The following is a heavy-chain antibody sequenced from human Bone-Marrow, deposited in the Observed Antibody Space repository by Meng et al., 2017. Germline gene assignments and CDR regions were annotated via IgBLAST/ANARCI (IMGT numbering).Heavy chain of an antibody. CDR3: ARDCIVGATRVSGVYDAFDI. Sequence: ASVKVSCKASGYTFTSYAMHWVRQAPGQRLEWMGWINAGNGNTKYSQKFQGRVTITRDTSASTAYMELSSLRSEDTAVYYCARDCIVGATRVSGVYDAFDIWGQGTMVTVSS. CDR1: GYTFTSYA. D-gene: IGHD1-26*01. CDR2: INAGNGNT. J-gene: IGHJ3*02. V-gene: IGHV1-3*01.